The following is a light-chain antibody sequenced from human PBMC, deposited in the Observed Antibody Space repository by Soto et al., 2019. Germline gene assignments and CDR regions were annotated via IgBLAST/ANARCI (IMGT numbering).Light chain of an antibody. J-gene: IGKJ3*01. CDR2: GAS. CDR1: QSVSSSY. Sequence: EIVLTQSPGTLSLCPGERATLSCRASQSVSSSYLAWYQQKTGQAPRLLIYGASSRATGIPDRFSGSGSGTDFTLTISRLEPEDFAVYYCQQFGSSPLFTFGPGTEVDVK. CDR3: QQFGSSPLFT. V-gene: IGKV3-20*01.